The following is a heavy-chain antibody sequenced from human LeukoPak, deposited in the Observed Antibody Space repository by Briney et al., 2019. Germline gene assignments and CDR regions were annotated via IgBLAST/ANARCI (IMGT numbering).Heavy chain of an antibody. D-gene: IGHD6-19*01. Sequence: GGSLRLSCAASGFTFDKYAMSWVRQAPGKGLEWVSAISGSGGSTYHADSVKGRFTISRDNSKDTLYLQMNSLRVEDTAIYYCAKPPYSNAWYAWGQGTLVTVSS. J-gene: IGHJ5*02. CDR1: GFTFDKYA. V-gene: IGHV3-23*01. CDR3: AKPPYSNAWYA. CDR2: ISGSGGST.